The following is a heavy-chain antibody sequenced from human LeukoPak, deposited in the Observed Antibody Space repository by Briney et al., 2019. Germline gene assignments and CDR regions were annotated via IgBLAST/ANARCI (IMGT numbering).Heavy chain of an antibody. V-gene: IGHV4-59*01. CDR3: ARSKEGGYYYYGMDV. CDR1: CGPISSYY. CDR2: IYYSGST. J-gene: IGHJ6*04. Sequence: SVTLSLICTVSCGPISSYYWSGIRHPPGKGLEGIRYIYYSGSTNYNPSLKSRVTISVDTSKNQFSLKLSSVTAADTAVYYCARSKEGGYYYYGMDVWGKVTTVTVSS.